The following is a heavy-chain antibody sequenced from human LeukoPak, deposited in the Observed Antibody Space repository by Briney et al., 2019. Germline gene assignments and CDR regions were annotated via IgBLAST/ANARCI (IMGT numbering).Heavy chain of an antibody. CDR1: GFTFSSYS. V-gene: IGHV3-21*03. Sequence: GGSLRLSCAASGFTFSSYSMNWVRQAPGKGLEWVSFISSSSSYIYYADSVKGRFTISRDDSVSTLFLQMNSLRTEDSAVYYCAFSSGSGSYLFDHWGQGTLVTVSS. CDR3: AFSSGSGSYLFDH. J-gene: IGHJ5*02. CDR2: ISSSSSYI. D-gene: IGHD3-10*01.